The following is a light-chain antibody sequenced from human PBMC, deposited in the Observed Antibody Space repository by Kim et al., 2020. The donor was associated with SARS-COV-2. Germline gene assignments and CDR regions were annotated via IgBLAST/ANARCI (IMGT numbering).Light chain of an antibody. J-gene: IGKJ4*01. V-gene: IGKV3-15*01. CDR2: GAS. CDR3: QQYNNWPLLLT. CDR1: QSVGSN. Sequence: PRERATLSCRASQSVGSNLAWYQQKPGRAPRLLIYGASTRATGIPARFSGSGSGTEFTLTISSLLSEDYAIYYCQQYNNWPLLLTFGGGTKLEI.